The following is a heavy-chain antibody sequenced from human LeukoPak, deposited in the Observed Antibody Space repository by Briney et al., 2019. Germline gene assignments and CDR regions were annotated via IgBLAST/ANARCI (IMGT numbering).Heavy chain of an antibody. Sequence: ASVKVSCKASGYPFTSFGISWVRQAPGQGLEWMGWISGYNGKTKYADNLQGRVTMTTDTSTSTAYVELGSLRSDDMAVYYCARDRVYDYSNPRGFDYWGQGTLVTVS. CDR2: ISGYNGKT. D-gene: IGHD4-11*01. CDR1: GYPFTSFG. V-gene: IGHV1-18*03. J-gene: IGHJ4*02. CDR3: ARDRVYDYSNPRGFDY.